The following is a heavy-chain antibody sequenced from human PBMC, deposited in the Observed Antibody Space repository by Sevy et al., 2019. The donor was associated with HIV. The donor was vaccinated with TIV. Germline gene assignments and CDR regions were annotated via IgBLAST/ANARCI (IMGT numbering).Heavy chain of an antibody. V-gene: IGHV3-30-3*01. CDR2: ISYSGTNK. CDR1: GFTFTLCA. Sequence: GGSLRLSCAASGFTFTLCAIHWVRQAPGKGLEWVALISYSGTNKYYADSVKGRFTISRDDSKNTAYLQMNNLRTDDTAVYYCARVAVEYCTDDCYHRFDYWGQGTQVTVSS. CDR3: ARVAVEYCTDDCYHRFDY. D-gene: IGHD2-21*02. J-gene: IGHJ4*02.